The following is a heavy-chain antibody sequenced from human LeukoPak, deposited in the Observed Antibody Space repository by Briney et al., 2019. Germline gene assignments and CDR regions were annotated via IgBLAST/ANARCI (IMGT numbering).Heavy chain of an antibody. D-gene: IGHD2-2*01. Sequence: ASVKVSCKASGYTFTSYGISWVRQAPGQGLEWMGWISAYNGNTNYAQKLQGRVTMTTDTSTSTAYMELRSLRSDDTAVYYCARDWDIVVVPAVYLLPVGDYYYMDVWGKGTTVTVSS. V-gene: IGHV1-18*01. CDR2: ISAYNGNT. CDR1: GYTFTSYG. J-gene: IGHJ6*03. CDR3: ARDWDIVVVPAVYLLPVGDYYYMDV.